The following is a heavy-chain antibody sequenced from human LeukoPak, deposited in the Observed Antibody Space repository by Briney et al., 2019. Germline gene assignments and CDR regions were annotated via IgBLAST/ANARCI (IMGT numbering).Heavy chain of an antibody. J-gene: IGHJ4*02. CDR1: GGTFTNYA. CDR3: ARPNKAAQYGPFDY. Sequence: SVKVSCKASGGTFTNYAISWVRQAPGQGLEWMGGIIPVYGTESYAQNFQGKVTITTDESTSMSYLELSSLRSEDTAVYYCARPNKAAQYGPFDYWGQGTLVTVSS. V-gene: IGHV1-69*05. CDR2: IIPVYGTE. D-gene: IGHD6-6*01.